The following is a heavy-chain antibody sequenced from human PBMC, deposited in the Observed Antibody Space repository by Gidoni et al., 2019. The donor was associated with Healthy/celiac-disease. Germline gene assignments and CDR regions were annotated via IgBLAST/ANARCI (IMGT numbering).Heavy chain of an antibody. Sequence: QVQLVESGGGVVQPGRSLRLSCAASGFTFSSYGMHWVRKAPGKGLEWVAVISYDGSNKYYADSVKGRFTISRDNSKNTLYLQMNSLRAEDTAVYYCAKWGEDYYYMDVWGKGTTVTVSS. CDR3: AKWGEDYYYMDV. CDR1: GFTFSSYG. CDR2: ISYDGSNK. D-gene: IGHD3-16*01. J-gene: IGHJ6*03. V-gene: IGHV3-30*18.